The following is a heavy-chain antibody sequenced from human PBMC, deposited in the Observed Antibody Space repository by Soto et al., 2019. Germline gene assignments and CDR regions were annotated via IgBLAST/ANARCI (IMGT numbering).Heavy chain of an antibody. CDR1: GYTFTSYA. Sequence: GASVKVSCKASGYTFTSYAMHWVRQAPGQRLEWMGWINAGNGNTKYSQKFQGRVTITRDTSASTAYMELSSLRSEDTAVYYCARDFMGRGSGSYYTSYYYYMDVWGKGTTVTVSS. CDR3: ARDFMGRGSGSYYTSYYYYMDV. V-gene: IGHV1-3*01. D-gene: IGHD3-10*01. J-gene: IGHJ6*03. CDR2: INAGNGNT.